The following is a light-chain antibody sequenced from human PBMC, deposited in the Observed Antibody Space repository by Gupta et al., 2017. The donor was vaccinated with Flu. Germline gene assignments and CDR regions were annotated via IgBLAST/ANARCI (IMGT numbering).Light chain of an antibody. J-gene: IGKJ1*01. CDR1: QSVSIN. Sequence: EIVMTQSPATLSVSPGERATLSCRASQSVSINLVWYQHKPGQAPRLLIYAAATRATGIPARFSGSGSGTEFTLTISSLQSEDFAVYYCQQYNNWPRTFGQGTKVEIK. V-gene: IGKV3-15*01. CDR3: QQYNNWPRT. CDR2: AAA.